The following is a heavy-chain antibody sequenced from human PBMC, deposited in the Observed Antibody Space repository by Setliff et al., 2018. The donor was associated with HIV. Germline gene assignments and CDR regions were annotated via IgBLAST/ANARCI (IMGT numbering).Heavy chain of an antibody. D-gene: IGHD5-12*01. CDR3: ARGDGYRGNDAYYDSGMDV. V-gene: IGHV4-59*01. CDR1: GAPISSYY. CDR2: IYNSGYT. Sequence: SETLSLTCKVSGAPISSYYWNWIRQPPGKGLEWIGYIYNSGYTNYKPSLKSRVTITIDTSKNQFSLNLRSVTAADTAVYYCARGDGYRGNDAYYDSGMDVWGQGITVTVSS. J-gene: IGHJ6*02.